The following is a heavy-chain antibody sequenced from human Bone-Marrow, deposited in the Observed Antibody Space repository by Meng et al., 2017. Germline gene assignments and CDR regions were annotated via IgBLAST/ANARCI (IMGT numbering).Heavy chain of an antibody. CDR1: GFTFSSYA. D-gene: IGHD1-26*01. Sequence: GESLKISCAASGFTFSSYAMHWVRQAPGKGLEWVAVISYDGSNKYYADSVKGRFTISRDNSKNTLYLQMNSLRAEDTAVYYCAKDTFPTWELPEAWGQGTLVTVSS. V-gene: IGHV3-30*04. CDR2: ISYDGSNK. J-gene: IGHJ5*02. CDR3: AKDTFPTWELPEA.